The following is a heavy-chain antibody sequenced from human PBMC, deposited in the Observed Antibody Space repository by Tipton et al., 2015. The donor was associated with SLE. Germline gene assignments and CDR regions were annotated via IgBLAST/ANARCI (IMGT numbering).Heavy chain of an antibody. J-gene: IGHJ4*02. D-gene: IGHD3-3*01. Sequence: TLSLTCAVYGGSFSGYYWSWIRQPPGKGLEWIGEINHSGSTNYNPSLKSRVTISVDTSKNQFSLKLSSVTAADTAVYYCARAFRFLEWLRGFYFDCWGQGTLVTVSS. V-gene: IGHV4-34*01. CDR1: GGSFSGYY. CDR2: INHSGST. CDR3: ARAFRFLEWLRGFYFDC.